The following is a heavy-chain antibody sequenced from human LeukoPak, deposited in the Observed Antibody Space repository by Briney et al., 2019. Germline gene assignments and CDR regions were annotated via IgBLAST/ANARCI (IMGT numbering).Heavy chain of an antibody. CDR2: IIPIFGTA. D-gene: IGHD1-7*01. CDR3: AAGGLTGTTLFDY. J-gene: IGHJ4*02. CDR1: GGTFSSYA. V-gene: IGHV1-69*13. Sequence: SVKVSCKASGGTFSSYAISWVRQAPGQGLEWMGGIIPIFGTANYAQKFQGRVTITADESTSTAYMELSSLRSEDTAVYYCAAGGLTGTTLFDYWGQGTLVTVSS.